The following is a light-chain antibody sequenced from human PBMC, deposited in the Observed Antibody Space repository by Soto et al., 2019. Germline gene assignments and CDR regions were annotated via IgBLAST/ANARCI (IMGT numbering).Light chain of an antibody. J-gene: IGKJ1*01. CDR2: AAS. V-gene: IGKV1-6*01. CDR1: QGIRND. CDR3: LQDYNYPRT. Sequence: AIKLTHSPSSLSASVGDRVTITCLASQGIRNDLGWYQQKPGKAPKLLIYAASSLQSGVPSRFSGSGSGTDFTLTISSLQPEDFATYYCLQDYNYPRTFGQGTKVDIK.